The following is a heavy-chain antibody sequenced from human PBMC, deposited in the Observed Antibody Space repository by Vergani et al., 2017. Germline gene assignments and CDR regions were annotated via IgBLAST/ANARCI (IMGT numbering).Heavy chain of an antibody. CDR3: ARGSGSYYAIDY. D-gene: IGHD1-26*01. Sequence: QVQLQESGPGLVKPSETLSLTCTVSGGSISSYYWSWIRQPPGKGLEWIGYIYYSGSTNYNPSLKSRVTISVDTSKNQFSLKLSSVTAADTAVYYCARGSGSYYAIDYWGQGTLVTVSS. J-gene: IGHJ4*02. CDR1: GGSISSYY. CDR2: IYYSGST. V-gene: IGHV4-59*01.